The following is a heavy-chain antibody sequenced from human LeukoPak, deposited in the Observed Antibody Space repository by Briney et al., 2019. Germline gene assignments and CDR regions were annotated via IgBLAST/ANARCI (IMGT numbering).Heavy chain of an antibody. V-gene: IGHV3-72*01. D-gene: IGHD1-26*01. CDR2: SRNKDNSYTT. Sequence: GGSLRLSCAASGFTVSSNYMSWVRQAPGKGLEWVGRSRNKDNSYTTEYAASVKGRFTISRDHSKKSLYLQMNSLKTEDTAIYYCTLTVWDLKLGYWGQGTLVTVSS. CDR3: TLTVWDLKLGY. J-gene: IGHJ4*02. CDR1: GFTVSSNY.